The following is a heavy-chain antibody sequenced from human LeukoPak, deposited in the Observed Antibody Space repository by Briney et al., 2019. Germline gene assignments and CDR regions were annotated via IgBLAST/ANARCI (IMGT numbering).Heavy chain of an antibody. CDR3: ARDHGGNSFDY. Sequence: GGSLRLSCAASGFTFSSYAMHWVRQAPGKGLEYVSAISSDGGSTYYANSVKGRFTISRDNSKNTLYLQMGSLRAEDMAVYYCARDHGGNSFDYWGQGTLVTASS. CDR1: GFTFSSYA. D-gene: IGHD4-23*01. CDR2: ISSDGGST. V-gene: IGHV3-64*01. J-gene: IGHJ4*02.